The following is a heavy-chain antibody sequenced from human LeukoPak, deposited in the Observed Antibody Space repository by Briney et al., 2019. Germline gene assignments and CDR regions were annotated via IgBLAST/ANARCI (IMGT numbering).Heavy chain of an antibody. D-gene: IGHD3-16*01. CDR1: GFTFSSYN. CDR3: AREQSIIFGGVPPSGRDS. CDR2: ISSSSSYI. Sequence: KTGGSLRLSCAASGFTFSSYNMNWVRQAPGKGLEWVSSISSSSSYIYYADSVKGRFTISRDNAKNSLFLQMDSLRAEDTAVYYCAREQSIIFGGVPPSGRDSWGQGTLVTVSS. V-gene: IGHV3-21*01. J-gene: IGHJ4*02.